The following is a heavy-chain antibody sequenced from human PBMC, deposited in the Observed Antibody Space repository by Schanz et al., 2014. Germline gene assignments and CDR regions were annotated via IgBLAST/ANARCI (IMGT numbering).Heavy chain of an antibody. CDR1: GYTFVSYS. V-gene: IGHV1-18*04. J-gene: IGHJ4*02. CDR2: ISAYTNNT. D-gene: IGHD4-17*01. Sequence: QVQLVQSGAEVKKPGASVKVSCKASGYTFVSYSMHWVRQAPGQGLEWMGWISAYTNNTNYAQKVQGRVTMTTDTSTGTADMELRSLRSDDTAVYYCARGYGDSPTDFWGQGTLXTVSS. CDR3: ARGYGDSPTDF.